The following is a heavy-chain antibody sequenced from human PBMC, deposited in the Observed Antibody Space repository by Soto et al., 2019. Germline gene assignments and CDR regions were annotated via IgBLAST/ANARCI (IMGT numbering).Heavy chain of an antibody. Sequence: QIQLVQSGAEVKKPGASVKVSCKASGYTFTRYGISWVRQAPGQGLEWMGWISANNGDTNYAQKLQGRGNMTTETSTNTAYQELGRLRSGDPAVYYRAREVNIGSCPTRDWFGSWGQGTLVTVSS. D-gene: IGHD2-2*01. CDR1: GYTFTRYG. J-gene: IGHJ5*01. CDR3: AREVNIGSCPTRDWFGS. V-gene: IGHV1-18*01. CDR2: ISANNGDT.